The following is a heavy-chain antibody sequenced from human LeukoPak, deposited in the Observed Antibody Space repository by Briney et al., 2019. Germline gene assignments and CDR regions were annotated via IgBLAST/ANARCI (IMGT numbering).Heavy chain of an antibody. Sequence: PSETLSLTCTVSGPSFSSSTYYWGWIRQPPGKGLEWIGSIYYSGSTYYNPSLKRRVTMSVDTSKNQFSLKLSSVTAADTAVYYCARHAGGIAAAGTRPFDYWGQGTLVTVSS. CDR2: IYYSGST. CDR3: ARHAGGIAAAGTRPFDY. CDR1: GPSFSSSTYY. J-gene: IGHJ4*02. V-gene: IGHV4-39*01. D-gene: IGHD6-13*01.